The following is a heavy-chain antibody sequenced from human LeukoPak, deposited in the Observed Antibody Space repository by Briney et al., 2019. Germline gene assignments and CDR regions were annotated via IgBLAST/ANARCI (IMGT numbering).Heavy chain of an antibody. Sequence: SETLSRNCAVSGYSISSGYYWGWIRQPPGKGLEWIGSIYHSGSTYYNPSLKSRVTISVDTSKNQFSLELSSVTAADTAVYYCASLTTWVDYWGQGTLVTVSS. CDR2: IYHSGST. CDR1: GYSISSGYY. J-gene: IGHJ4*02. D-gene: IGHD4-17*01. V-gene: IGHV4-38-2*01. CDR3: ASLTTWVDY.